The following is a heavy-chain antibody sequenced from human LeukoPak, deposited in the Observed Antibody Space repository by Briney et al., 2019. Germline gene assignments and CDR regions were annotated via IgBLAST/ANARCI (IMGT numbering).Heavy chain of an antibody. J-gene: IGHJ4*02. D-gene: IGHD3-22*01. CDR1: GFTFSSYG. CDR2: ISGSGGST. Sequence: GGSLRLSCAASGFTFSSYGMHWVRQAPGKGLEWVSAISGSGGSTYYADSVKGRFTISRDNSKNTLYLQMNSLRAEDTAVYYCAKGDAYYYDSSGYWGQGTLVTVSS. V-gene: IGHV3-23*01. CDR3: AKGDAYYYDSSGY.